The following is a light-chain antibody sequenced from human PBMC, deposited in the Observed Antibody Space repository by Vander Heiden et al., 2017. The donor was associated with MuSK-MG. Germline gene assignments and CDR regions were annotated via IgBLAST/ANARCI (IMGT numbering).Light chain of an antibody. CDR1: QFISTW. CDR3: QQYNSCDT. CDR2: KAS. V-gene: IGKV1-5*03. Sequence: DIQMTQSPSTLSASVGDRVTITCRASQFISTWLAWYLQKPGKAPKLLIYKASILESGVPSRFSGSGSGTEFTLTISSLQPDDFGTYYCQQYNSCDTFGQGTKLEIK. J-gene: IGKJ2*01.